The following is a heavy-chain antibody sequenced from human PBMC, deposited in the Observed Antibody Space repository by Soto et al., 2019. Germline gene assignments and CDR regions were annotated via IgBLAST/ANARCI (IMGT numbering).Heavy chain of an antibody. D-gene: IGHD2-2*02. CDR1: GFTFRSYS. J-gene: IGHJ3*01. V-gene: IGHV3-21*06. CDR3: LRGGRGYTRDDVLDA. Sequence: EVQLVESGGGLVKPGGSLRLSCVDSGFTFRSYSMNWVRQAPGKGLEWVASISSTSSVIWYADSLKGRFTISRDNAKNSLFLQMDSLRADDTAVNYCLRGGRGYTRDDVLDAWGHGTMVTVSS. CDR2: ISSTSSVI.